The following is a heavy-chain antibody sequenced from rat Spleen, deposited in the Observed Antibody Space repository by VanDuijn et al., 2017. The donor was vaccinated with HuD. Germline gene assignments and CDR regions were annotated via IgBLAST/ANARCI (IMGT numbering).Heavy chain of an antibody. J-gene: IGHJ3*01. V-gene: IGHV5-31*01. Sequence: EVQLVESGGGLVQPGRSLKLSCVASGFTFNNYWMTWIRQAPGKGLEWIASISDTGDFSYYPDSVKGRFTISRDNANSALHLQMNSLRSEDTATYYCTRDPSITIATVSIPFDYWGQGTLVTVSS. CDR3: TRDPSITIATVSIPFDY. D-gene: IGHD1-2*01. CDR1: GFTFNNYW. CDR2: ISDTGDFS.